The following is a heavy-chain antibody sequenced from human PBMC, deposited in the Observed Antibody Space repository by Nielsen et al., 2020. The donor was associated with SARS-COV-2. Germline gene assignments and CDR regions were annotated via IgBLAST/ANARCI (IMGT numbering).Heavy chain of an antibody. CDR3: AREVTVTTWNYYYYYGMDV. J-gene: IGHJ6*02. V-gene: IGHV4-61*02. CDR2: IYTSGST. D-gene: IGHD4-17*01. CDR1: GGSISSGSYY. Sequence: SETLSLTCTVSGGSISSGSYYWSWIRQPAGKGLEWIGRIYTSGSTNYNPSLKSRVTISVDTSKNQFSLKLSSVTAADTAVYYCAREVTVTTWNYYYYYGMDVWGQGTTVTVSS.